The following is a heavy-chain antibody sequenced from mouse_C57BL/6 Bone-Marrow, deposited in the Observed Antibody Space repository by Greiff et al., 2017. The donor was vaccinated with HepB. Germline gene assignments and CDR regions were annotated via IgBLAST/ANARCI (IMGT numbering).Heavy chain of an antibody. J-gene: IGHJ4*01. D-gene: IGHD1-1*01. V-gene: IGHV1-26*01. CDR3: VRITTVVPHYYAMDY. CDR1: GYTFTDYY. CDR2: INPNNGGT. Sequence: VQLQQSGPELVKPGASVKISCKASGYTFTDYYMNWVKQSHGKSLEWIGDINPNNGGTSYNQKFKGKATLTVDKSSSTAYMELRSLTSEDSAVYYCVRITTVVPHYYAMDYWGQGTSVTVSS.